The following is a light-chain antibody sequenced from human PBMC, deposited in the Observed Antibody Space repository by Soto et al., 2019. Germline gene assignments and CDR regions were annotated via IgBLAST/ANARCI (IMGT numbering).Light chain of an antibody. V-gene: IGKV1-39*01. CDR1: QNIRTY. CDR3: QQTYSTLNS. Sequence: DIQVTQSPSSLSASVGDRDTITCQASQNIRTYLNWYQQRPGKPPKLLIHTASTLQSGVPSRFSGSGSGTDFTLTISSLQPEDFATYYCQQTYSTLNSFGQGTKLEIK. CDR2: TAS. J-gene: IGKJ2*03.